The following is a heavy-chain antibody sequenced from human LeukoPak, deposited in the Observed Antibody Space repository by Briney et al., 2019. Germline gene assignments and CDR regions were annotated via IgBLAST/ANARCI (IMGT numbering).Heavy chain of an antibody. D-gene: IGHD3-10*01. V-gene: IGHV3-21*01. Sequence: PGGSLTLSCAASGFTFSSYSMNWVRQAPGKGLEWVSSISSSSSYIYYADSVKGRFTISRDNAKNSLYLQMNSLRAEDTAVYYCARVIPSSYYYYGMDVWGQGTTVTVSS. J-gene: IGHJ6*02. CDR3: ARVIPSSYYYYGMDV. CDR2: ISSSSSYI. CDR1: GFTFSSYS.